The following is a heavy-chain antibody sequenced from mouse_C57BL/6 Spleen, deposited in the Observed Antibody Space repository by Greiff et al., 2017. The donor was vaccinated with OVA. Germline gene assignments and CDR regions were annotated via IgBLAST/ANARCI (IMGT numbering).Heavy chain of an antibody. V-gene: IGHV14-1*01. CDR2: IDPEDGDP. J-gene: IGHJ3*01. D-gene: IGHD1-1*01. CDR3: TTITTVVAFAY. Sequence: VQLQQSGAELVRPGASVKLSCTASGFNIKDYYMHWVKQRPEQGLEWIGRIDPEDGDPEYAPKFQGKATMTADTSSNTAYLQLSSLTSEDTAVYYCTTITTVVAFAYWGQGTLVTVSA. CDR1: GFNIKDYY.